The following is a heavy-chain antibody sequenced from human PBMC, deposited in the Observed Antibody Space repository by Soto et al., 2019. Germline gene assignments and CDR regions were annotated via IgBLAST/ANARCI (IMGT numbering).Heavy chain of an antibody. J-gene: IGHJ4*02. D-gene: IGHD1-26*01. CDR3: AKEGGGGASAFDF. CDR1: GFSFSTHA. V-gene: IGHV3-23*01. Sequence: PGGSLRLSCAASGFSFSTHAMSWVRQAPGKGLEWVSGFSSNGGSTYYADSVKGRFTISRDNSKNMLYLQMNSLRADDTAVYYCAKEGGGGASAFDFWGQGTLVTAPQ. CDR2: FSSNGGST.